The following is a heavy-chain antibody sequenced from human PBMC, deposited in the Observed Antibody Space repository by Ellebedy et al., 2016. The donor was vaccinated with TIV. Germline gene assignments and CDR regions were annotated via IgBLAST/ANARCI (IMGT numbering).Heavy chain of an antibody. CDR2: ISNTGSRT. D-gene: IGHD3-22*01. J-gene: IGHJ4*02. CDR1: GFTFRSYA. V-gene: IGHV3-23*01. CDR3: AKGRGGGSDSSAPRYYFDY. Sequence: PGGSLRLSFAASGFTFRSYAMSWVRQAPGKGLEWVSTISNTGSRTYYADSVEGRFIISRDNSKKTLYLQMNSLRAEDTAVYYCAKGRGGGSDSSAPRYYFDYWGLGTLVTVSS.